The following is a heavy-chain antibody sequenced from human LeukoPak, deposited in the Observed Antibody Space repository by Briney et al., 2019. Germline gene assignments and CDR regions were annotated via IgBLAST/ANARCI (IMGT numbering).Heavy chain of an antibody. Sequence: GGSLRLSCAASGFTFSSYGMHWVRQAPGKGLEWVAFIRYDGSNKYYADSVKGRFTISRDNSKNTLYLQMNSLRAEDTAVYYCAKVRRDGYNYYYYYMDVWGKGTTVTVSS. CDR2: IRYDGSNK. J-gene: IGHJ6*03. V-gene: IGHV3-30*02. CDR3: AKVRRDGYNYYYYYMDV. CDR1: GFTFSSYG. D-gene: IGHD5-24*01.